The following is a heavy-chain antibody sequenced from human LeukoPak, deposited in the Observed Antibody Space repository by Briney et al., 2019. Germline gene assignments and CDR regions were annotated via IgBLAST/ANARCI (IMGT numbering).Heavy chain of an antibody. D-gene: IGHD1-7*01. CDR2: INPSGGST. J-gene: IGHJ3*02. CDR3: ARDRAGTTRRDAFDI. Sequence: ASLKVSCKASGYTFTNYYIHWLRQAPGQGLEWMGIINPSGGSTSYAQKFQGRVTMTRDMSTRTVYMEVSSLRSEDTAVYYCARDRAGTTRRDAFDIWGQGTMVTVSS. V-gene: IGHV1-46*01. CDR1: GYTFTNYY.